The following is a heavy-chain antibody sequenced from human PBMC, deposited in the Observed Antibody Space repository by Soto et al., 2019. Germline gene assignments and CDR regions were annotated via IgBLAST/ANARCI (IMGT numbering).Heavy chain of an antibody. V-gene: IGHV3-66*01. Sequence: VQLVESGGGLVQPGGSLRLSCAASGFTVSSNYMSWVRQAPGKGLEWVSVIYSGGSTYYADSVKGRFTISRDNSKNTLYLQMNSLRAEDTAVYYCARDGNPYCSGGSCYFDYWGQRTLVTVSS. CDR1: GFTVSSNY. D-gene: IGHD2-15*01. CDR2: IYSGGST. CDR3: ARDGNPYCSGGSCYFDY. J-gene: IGHJ4*02.